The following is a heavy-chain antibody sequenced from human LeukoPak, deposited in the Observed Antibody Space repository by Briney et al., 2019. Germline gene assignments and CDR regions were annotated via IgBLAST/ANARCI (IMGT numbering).Heavy chain of an antibody. CDR1: GYTFTSYG. Sequence: ASVKVSCKASGYTFTSYGISWVRQAPGRGLEWMGWISAYNGNTNYAQKLQGRVTMTTDTSTSTAYMELRSLRSDDTAVYYCARDLVVPAAVRETYYYYYYMDVWGKGTTVTVSS. D-gene: IGHD2-2*01. CDR2: ISAYNGNT. CDR3: ARDLVVPAAVRETYYYYYYMDV. V-gene: IGHV1-18*01. J-gene: IGHJ6*03.